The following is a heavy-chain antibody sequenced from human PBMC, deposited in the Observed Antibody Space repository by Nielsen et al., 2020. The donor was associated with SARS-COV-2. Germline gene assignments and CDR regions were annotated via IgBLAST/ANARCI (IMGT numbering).Heavy chain of an antibody. V-gene: IGHV3-21*01. J-gene: IGHJ3*02. CDR2: IDGTSSYI. D-gene: IGHD3-10*01. CDR1: GFTFSIYS. CDR3: AGRWYGSGSDREAFNI. Sequence: ESLKISCAASGFTFSIYSMTWVRQAPGKGLEWVAAIDGTSSYIYYADAVKGRLTISRDNAKNSLFLQMDSLRAEDTAVYYCAGRWYGSGSDREAFNIWGRGTMVTISS.